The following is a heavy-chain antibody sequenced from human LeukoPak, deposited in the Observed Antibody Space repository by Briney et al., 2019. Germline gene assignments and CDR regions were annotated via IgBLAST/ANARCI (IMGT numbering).Heavy chain of an antibody. D-gene: IGHD3-22*01. CDR2: ISAYNGNT. CDR1: GYTFTSYG. V-gene: IGHV1-18*01. Sequence: ASVKVSCKASGYTFTSYGISWVRQAPGQGLEWLGWISAYNGNTNYAQKLQGRVTMTTDTSTSTAYMELRSLRSDDTAVYYCARASYYYDSSGPYGMDVWGQGTLVTVSS. J-gene: IGHJ6*02. CDR3: ARASYYYDSSGPYGMDV.